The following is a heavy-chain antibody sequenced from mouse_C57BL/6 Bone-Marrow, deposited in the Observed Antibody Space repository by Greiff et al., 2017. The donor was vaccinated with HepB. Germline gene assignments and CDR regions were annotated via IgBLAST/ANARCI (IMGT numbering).Heavy chain of an antibody. D-gene: IGHD1-1*01. CDR3: ARYRAYYGSSYYFDY. V-gene: IGHV1-64*01. Sequence: QVQLQQPGAELVKPGASVKLSCKASGYTFTSYWMHWVKQRPGQGLEWIGMIHPNSGSTNYNEKFKSKATLTVDKSSSTAYMQLSSLTSEDSAVYYCARYRAYYGSSYYFDYWGQGTTLTVSS. CDR2: IHPNSGST. CDR1: GYTFTSYW. J-gene: IGHJ2*01.